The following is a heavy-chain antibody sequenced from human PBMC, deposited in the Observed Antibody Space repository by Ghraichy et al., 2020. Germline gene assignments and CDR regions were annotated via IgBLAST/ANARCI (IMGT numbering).Heavy chain of an antibody. CDR2: ISGSGGST. CDR1: GFTFSSYA. D-gene: IGHD1-26*01. Sequence: LSLTCAASGFTFSSYAMSWVRQAPGKGLEWVSAISGSGGSTYYADSVKGRFTISRDNSKNTLYLQMNSLIAEDTAVYYCAEVESYGKDVGNYWGQGTLVTVSS. V-gene: IGHV3-23*01. J-gene: IGHJ4*02. CDR3: AEVESYGKDVGNY.